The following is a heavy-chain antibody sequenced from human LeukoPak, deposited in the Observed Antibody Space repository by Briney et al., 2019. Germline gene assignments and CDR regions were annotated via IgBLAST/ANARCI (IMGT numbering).Heavy chain of an antibody. CDR3: AKAADTNYFRYGDY. CDR2: IGTIPGVT. CDR1: GVTFSNYA. D-gene: IGHD1-7*01. V-gene: IGHV3-23*01. Sequence: GGSLRLSCAASGVTFSNYAMSWVRQAPGKGPEWVSVIGTIPGVTYYTESVKGRFTISGDNSKNTVYLQMNNLRADDTALYFCAKAADTNYFRYGDYWGKGTLVTVSS. J-gene: IGHJ4*02.